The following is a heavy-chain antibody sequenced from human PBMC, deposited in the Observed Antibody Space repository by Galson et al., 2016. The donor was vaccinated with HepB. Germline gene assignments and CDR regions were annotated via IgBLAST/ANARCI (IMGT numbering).Heavy chain of an antibody. D-gene: IGHD2-15*01. J-gene: IGHJ4*02. CDR1: GFIFSSSW. CDR3: ARDLPLLG. Sequence: SLRLSCAASGFIFSSSWMSWVRQAPGKGLEWVAYIKQDGSEKYYVDSVKGRFTISRDNAKKSLYLQMNSLRAEDTAVYYCARDLPLLGWGQGTLVTVSS. V-gene: IGHV3-7*01. CDR2: IKQDGSEK.